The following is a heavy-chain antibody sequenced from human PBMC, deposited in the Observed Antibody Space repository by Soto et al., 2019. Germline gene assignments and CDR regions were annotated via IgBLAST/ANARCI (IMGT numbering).Heavy chain of an antibody. J-gene: IGHJ6*02. CDR3: ATGFTPADYGMDV. V-gene: IGHV3-30-3*01. CDR1: GFTFSSYA. CDR2: ISYDGSNK. Sequence: GGSLRLSCAASGFTFSSYAMHWVRQAPGKGLEWVAVISYDGSNKYYADSVKGRFTISRDNSKNTLYLQMNSLRAEDTAVYYCATGFTPADYGMDVWGQGTTVTVSS.